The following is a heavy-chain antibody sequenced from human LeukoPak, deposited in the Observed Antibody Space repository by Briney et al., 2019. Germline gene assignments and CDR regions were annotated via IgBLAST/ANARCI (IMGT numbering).Heavy chain of an antibody. CDR1: GGSISSSSYY. Sequence: SETLSLTCTVSGGSISSSSYYWGWNRQPPGKGLEWIGSIYYSGSTYYNPSLKSRVTISVDTSKNQFSLKLSSVTAADTAVYYCARHVVAVAGTNPYYYYYYMDVWGKGTTVTVSS. J-gene: IGHJ6*03. CDR3: ARHVVAVAGTNPYYYYYYMDV. CDR2: IYYSGST. D-gene: IGHD6-19*01. V-gene: IGHV4-39*01.